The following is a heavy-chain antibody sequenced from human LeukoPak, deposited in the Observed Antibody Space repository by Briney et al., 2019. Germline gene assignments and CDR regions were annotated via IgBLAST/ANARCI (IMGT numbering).Heavy chain of an antibody. J-gene: IGHJ4*02. Sequence: SQTLSLTCAISGDSVSSNSAAWNWIRQSPSRGLEWLGRTYYRSKWYNDYAVSVKSRITINPDTSKNQFSLQLNSVTPEDTAVYYCARDHSSGWYRGLAYYFDYWGQGTLVTVSS. V-gene: IGHV6-1*01. CDR1: GDSVSSNSAA. CDR2: TYYRSKWYN. D-gene: IGHD6-19*01. CDR3: ARDHSSGWYRGLAYYFDY.